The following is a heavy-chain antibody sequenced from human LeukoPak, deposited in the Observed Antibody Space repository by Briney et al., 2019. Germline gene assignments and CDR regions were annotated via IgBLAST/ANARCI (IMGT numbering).Heavy chain of an antibody. CDR2: ISYDGSNE. CDR3: AKVPFSSFYSCDL. Sequence: PGGSLTLSRAPSGFTFSHYGMHWVRQPPGKGLEWVAFISYDGSNEYYAASVKGRFTISRDNSKNTLYLQMNSLRAEGTAVFYCAKVPFSSFYSCDLWGQGTLVTVSS. J-gene: IGHJ4*02. CDR1: GFTFSHYG. V-gene: IGHV3-30*18.